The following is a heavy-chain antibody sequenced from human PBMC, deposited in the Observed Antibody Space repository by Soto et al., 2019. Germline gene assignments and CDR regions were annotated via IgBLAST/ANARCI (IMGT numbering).Heavy chain of an antibody. D-gene: IGHD3-22*01. Sequence: QVQLVQSGAEVKKPGASVKVSCKASGYTFTSYGISWVRQAPGQGLEWMGWISAYNGNTAYAQKVQGRVTMTTDTATRTAYMVLRSLRSDDTAVYYCARDQVPHCYDSSGYYAVDFWGQGTLVTVSS. CDR1: GYTFTSYG. J-gene: IGHJ4*02. CDR3: ARDQVPHCYDSSGYYAVDF. V-gene: IGHV1-18*01. CDR2: ISAYNGNT.